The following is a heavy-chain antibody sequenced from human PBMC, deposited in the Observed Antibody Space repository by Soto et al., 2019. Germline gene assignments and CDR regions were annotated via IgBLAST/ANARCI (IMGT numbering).Heavy chain of an antibody. CDR2: ISSSSSTI. V-gene: IGHV3-48*01. D-gene: IGHD3-3*01. CDR3: VRSWTRADDYYGIDV. Sequence: EVQLVESGGGLVQPGGSLRLSCAASGFTFSSYSMNWVRQAPGKGLEWVSYISSSSSTIYYADSVKGRFTISRDNAKNSLYLQKNNLRAEGTAVYYCVRSWTRADDYYGIDVWCQGTTVTVSS. J-gene: IGHJ6*02. CDR1: GFTFSSYS.